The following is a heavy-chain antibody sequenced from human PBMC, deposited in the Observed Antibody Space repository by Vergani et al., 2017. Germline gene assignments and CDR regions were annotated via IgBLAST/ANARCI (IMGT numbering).Heavy chain of an antibody. V-gene: IGHV4-38-2*01. Sequence: QVQLQESGPGLVKPSETLFLTCVVSGYSISSGYFWGWIRQPPGKGLEWIGNIYHSGSTYYKPSLKSRVTISVDTSKNQFSLKLTSVTAADTAVYYCARRGEDEXYCSGDSCPGGVDVWGQGTTVTVSS. CDR1: GYSISSGYF. CDR3: ARRGEDEXYCSGDSCPGGVDV. J-gene: IGHJ6*02. D-gene: IGHD2-15*01. CDR2: IYHSGST.